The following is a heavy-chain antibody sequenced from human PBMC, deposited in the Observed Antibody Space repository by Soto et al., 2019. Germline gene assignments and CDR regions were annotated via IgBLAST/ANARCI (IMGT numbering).Heavy chain of an antibody. Sequence: QVQLQESGPGLVKPSETLSLTCAVSGDSVRSHYWSWIRQPPGKGLEWIGYISYTGGSNYNPALESRVTISLDTSKSQFSLTLTSLTAADTAVYYCRRAVDSAMVDNWIDPWGQGTLVTVSS. CDR2: ISYTGGS. CDR1: GDSVRSHY. D-gene: IGHD5-18*01. CDR3: RRAVDSAMVDNWIDP. J-gene: IGHJ5*02. V-gene: IGHV4-59*02.